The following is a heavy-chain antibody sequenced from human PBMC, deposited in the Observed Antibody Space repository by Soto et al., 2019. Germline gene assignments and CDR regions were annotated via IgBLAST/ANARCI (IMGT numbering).Heavy chain of an antibody. CDR3: ARHLSVRGVFDF. CDR2: IYHSGST. D-gene: IGHD3-10*01. Sequence: ASETLSLTCAVSGGSISSGGYSWSWIRQPPGKGLEWIGYIYHSGSTYYNPSLKSRATMSLDTSKNQFSLRLSSVAAADTAVYYCARHLSVRGVFDFWGQGTQVTVSS. V-gene: IGHV4-30-2*01. CDR1: GGSISSGGYS. J-gene: IGHJ4*02.